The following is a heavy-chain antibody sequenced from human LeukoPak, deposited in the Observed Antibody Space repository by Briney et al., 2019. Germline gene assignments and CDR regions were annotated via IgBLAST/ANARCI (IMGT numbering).Heavy chain of an antibody. V-gene: IGHV4-59*08. D-gene: IGHD3-22*01. Sequence: PSETLSLTCGVSGGSITTTNWWSWLRQPPGKGLEWIGYIYYSGSTNYNPSLKSRVTISVDTSKNQFSLKLSSVTAADTAVYYCARQRKGYYDSSGYFDYWGQGTLVTVSS. CDR3: ARQRKGYYDSSGYFDY. CDR2: IYYSGST. J-gene: IGHJ4*02. CDR1: GGSITTTNW.